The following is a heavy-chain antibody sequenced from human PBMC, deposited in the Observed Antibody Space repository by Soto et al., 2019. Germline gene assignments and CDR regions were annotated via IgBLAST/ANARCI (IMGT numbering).Heavy chain of an antibody. J-gene: IGHJ4*02. V-gene: IGHV3-74*01. CDR3: ARDNWNSY. D-gene: IGHD1-1*01. Sequence: GGSLRLSCAASGFTFNIYCMHWVRQAPGKGLEWVSRIDNDGSATTYADSVKGRFTISRDNAKNTLFLQMNTLRVDDTAVYYCARDNWNSYWGQGTLVTVSS. CDR2: IDNDGSAT. CDR1: GFTFNIYC.